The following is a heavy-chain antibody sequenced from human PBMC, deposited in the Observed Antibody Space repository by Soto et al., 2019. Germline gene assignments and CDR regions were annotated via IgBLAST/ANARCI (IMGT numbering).Heavy chain of an antibody. CDR2: IRRGGNYI. D-gene: IGHD3-10*01. CDR1: GFTFSSYG. V-gene: IGHV3-21*01. CDR3: ARDYYGSGGYSPPGP. J-gene: IGHJ5*02. Sequence: PGGSLRLSCAASGFTFSSYGLNWVRQAPGKGLECVASIRRGGNYIFYADSVKGRFTISRVDAQNSLYLQMNSLRAEDTAVYYCARDYYGSGGYSPPGPCGQGTLVTVSS.